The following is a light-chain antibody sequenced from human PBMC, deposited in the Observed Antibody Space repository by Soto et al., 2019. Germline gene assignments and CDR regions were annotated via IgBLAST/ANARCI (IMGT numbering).Light chain of an antibody. Sequence: DIQMTQSPSTLSASVGDRVTITCRASQSISSWLAWYQQKPGKAPKLLIYKASSLESGVPSRFSGSGSGTEFTLTISRLEPDDFAVYYCHQYSRSPVTFSPLTFGGGSKVEI. CDR3: HQYSRSPVTFSPLT. CDR2: KAS. V-gene: IGKV1-5*03. J-gene: IGKJ4*01. CDR1: QSISSW.